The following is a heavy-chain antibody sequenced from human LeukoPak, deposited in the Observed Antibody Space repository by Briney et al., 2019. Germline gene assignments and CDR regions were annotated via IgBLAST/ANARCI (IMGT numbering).Heavy chain of an antibody. CDR3: ARPRFPAYRSSWEAGGWFGP. D-gene: IGHD6-13*01. J-gene: IGHJ5*02. Sequence: SETLSLTCSVSDDSITIYYWTWIRQPPGKGLEWIGYNYYSGSTYYNRSLKSRVTISVDTSKNQFSLKLSSVTAADTAVYYCARPRFPAYRSSWEAGGWFGPWGQGTLVTVSS. CDR1: DDSITIYY. V-gene: IGHV4-59*12. CDR2: NYYSGST.